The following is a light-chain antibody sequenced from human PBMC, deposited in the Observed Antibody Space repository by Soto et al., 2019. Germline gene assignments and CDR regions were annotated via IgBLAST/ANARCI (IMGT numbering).Light chain of an antibody. Sequence: QSALTQPASVSGSPGQSITISCTGTSSDVGGYNYVSWYQQHPGKAPKLMIYEVSNRPSGVSNRFSGSKSGNTASLTISALHAEDEPHYYCSSYTSSSPLVFGTGTNVTVL. CDR2: EVS. CDR1: SSDVGGYNY. V-gene: IGLV2-14*01. J-gene: IGLJ1*01. CDR3: SSYTSSSPLV.